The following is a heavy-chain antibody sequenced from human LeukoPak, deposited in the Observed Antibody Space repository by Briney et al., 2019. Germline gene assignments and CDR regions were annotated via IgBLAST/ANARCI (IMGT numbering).Heavy chain of an antibody. CDR3: ARASGEQLDGY. J-gene: IGHJ4*02. V-gene: IGHV1-69*04. CDR2: IIPILGIA. D-gene: IGHD6-13*01. Sequence: ASVKVSCKASGGTFSSYAISWVRQAPGQGLEWMGRIIPILGIANYAQKFQGRVTITADKSTSTAYMELSSLRSEDTAVYYCARASGEQLDGYWGQGTLVTVSS. CDR1: GGTFSSYA.